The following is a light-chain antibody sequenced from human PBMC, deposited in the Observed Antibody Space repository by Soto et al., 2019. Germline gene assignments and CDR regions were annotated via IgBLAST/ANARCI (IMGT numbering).Light chain of an antibody. CDR1: HMVSSY. V-gene: IGKV3-11*01. J-gene: IGKJ4*01. CDR2: DSS. CDR3: KQRSNWLT. Sequence: EIVLTQSPATLSLSPRDITIISSRASHMVSSYLAWYQQKPSQATRLLIYDSSNRATGIPARYSGSGSGTDFSLTISSLEPEDFSVYYCKQRSNWLTLGGGTKVEMK.